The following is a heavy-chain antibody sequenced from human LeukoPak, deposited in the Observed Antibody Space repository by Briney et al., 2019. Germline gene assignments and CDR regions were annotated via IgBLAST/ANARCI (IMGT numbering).Heavy chain of an antibody. Sequence: GGSLRLSCAASGLTLGIYWMHWVRQPPGKGLVWVSRINSVGSSTSYADSVKGRFTISRDNAKNTLYLQMNSLRAEGTAVYYCARDDGDVYYYGMDVWGQGTTVTVSS. J-gene: IGHJ6*02. CDR2: INSVGSST. CDR3: ARDDGDVYYYGMDV. CDR1: GLTLGIYW. V-gene: IGHV3-74*01. D-gene: IGHD4-17*01.